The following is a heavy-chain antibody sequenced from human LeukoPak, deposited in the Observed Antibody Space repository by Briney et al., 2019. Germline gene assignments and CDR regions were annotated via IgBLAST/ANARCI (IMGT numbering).Heavy chain of an antibody. CDR2: INHSGST. D-gene: IGHD3-10*01. CDR3: ASAYGSGSSIYYFGY. CDR1: GGSFSGYY. J-gene: IGHJ4*02. V-gene: IGHV4-34*01. Sequence: PSETLSLTCAVYGGSFSGYYWSWIRQPPGKGLEWIGEINHSGSTNYNPSLKSRVTISVDTSKNQFSLKLSSVTAADTAVYYCASAYGSGSSIYYFGYWGQGTLVTVSS.